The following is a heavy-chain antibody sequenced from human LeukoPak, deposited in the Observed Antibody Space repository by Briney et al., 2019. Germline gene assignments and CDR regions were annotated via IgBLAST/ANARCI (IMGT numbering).Heavy chain of an antibody. CDR1: GLTFSSYW. J-gene: IGHJ4*02. CDR3: ARVELYGDYVEGSYFDY. Sequence: GGSLRLSCAASGLTFSSYWMSWVRQAPGKGLEWVSYISSSGSTIYYADSVKGRFTISRDNAKNSLYLQMNSLRAEDTAVYYCARVELYGDYVEGSYFDYWGQGTLVTVSS. V-gene: IGHV3-48*04. CDR2: ISSSGSTI. D-gene: IGHD4-17*01.